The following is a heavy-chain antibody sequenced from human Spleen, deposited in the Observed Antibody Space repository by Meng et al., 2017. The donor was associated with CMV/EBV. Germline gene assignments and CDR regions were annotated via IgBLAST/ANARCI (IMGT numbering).Heavy chain of an antibody. V-gene: IGHV1-8*02. J-gene: IGHJ6*02. CDR1: GYTFTGQY. Sequence: ASVKVSCKASGYTFTGQYMHWVRQALGQGLEWMGWMNPNSGNTGYAQKFQGRVTMTRNTSISTAYMELSSLRSEDTTVYYCARGSNITIFGVVIIWSYYYYGMDVWGQGTTVTVSS. CDR3: ARGSNITIFGVVIIWSYYYYGMDV. CDR2: MNPNSGNT. D-gene: IGHD3-3*01.